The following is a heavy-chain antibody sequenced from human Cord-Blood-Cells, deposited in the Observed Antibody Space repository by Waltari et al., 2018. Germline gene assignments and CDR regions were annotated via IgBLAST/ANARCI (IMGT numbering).Heavy chain of an antibody. J-gene: IGHJ4*02. V-gene: IGHV4-59*01. CDR3: ARGDVGYSYGYFDY. D-gene: IGHD5-18*01. CDR2: IYYSGST. CDR1: GGSISSYY. Sequence: QVQLQESGPGLVKPSETLSLTCTVPGGSISSYYWSWMRQPPGKGLEWIGYIYYSGSTNYNPSLKSRVTISVDTSKNQFSLKLSSVTAADTAVYYCARGDVGYSYGYFDYWGQGTLVTVSS.